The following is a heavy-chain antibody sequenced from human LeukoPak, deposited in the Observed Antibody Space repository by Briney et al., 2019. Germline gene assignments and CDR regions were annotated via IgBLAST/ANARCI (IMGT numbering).Heavy chain of an antibody. D-gene: IGHD1-7*01. Sequence: GGSLRLSCAASGFTFTSYSMSWVRQAPGKGLEWVSGTSDRGDYTYYEDSVKGRFTISRDSSKNTLFLQMNSLRAEDPALYFCARKAQYNGHYPLDYWGQGTLVTVSS. V-gene: IGHV3-23*01. CDR1: GFTFTSYS. CDR2: TSDRGDYT. CDR3: ARKAQYNGHYPLDY. J-gene: IGHJ4*02.